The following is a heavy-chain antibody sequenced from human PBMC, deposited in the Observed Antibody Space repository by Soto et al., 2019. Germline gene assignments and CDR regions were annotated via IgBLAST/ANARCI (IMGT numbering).Heavy chain of an antibody. CDR2: IYWDDDK. Sequence: QITLKESGPTLVEPTQTLTLTCAFSGFSLSTNGVGVGWIRQPPGKALEWLAFIYWDDDKRYSPSLKTRLTIIKETSKNQVVLTITNMDPVDPATYFCAYRQEYISSWCSGWFDPWGQGTLVTVSS. D-gene: IGHD6-13*01. J-gene: IGHJ5*02. CDR3: AYRQEYISSWCSGWFDP. CDR1: GFSLSTNGVG. V-gene: IGHV2-5*02.